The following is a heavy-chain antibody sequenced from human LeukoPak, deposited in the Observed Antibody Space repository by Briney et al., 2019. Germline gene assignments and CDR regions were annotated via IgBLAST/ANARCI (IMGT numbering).Heavy chain of an antibody. CDR1: GFTFDDYA. J-gene: IGHJ4*02. V-gene: IGHV3-9*01. CDR2: ISWNSGSI. CDR3: AKDSYYGSGSYGYYFDY. Sequence: GGSLRLSCAASGFTFDDYAMHWVRQAPGKGLEWVSGISWNSGSIGYADSVKGRFTISRDNAKNSLYLQMNSLRAEDTALYYCAKDSYYGSGSYGYYFDYWGQGTLVTVSS. D-gene: IGHD3-10*01.